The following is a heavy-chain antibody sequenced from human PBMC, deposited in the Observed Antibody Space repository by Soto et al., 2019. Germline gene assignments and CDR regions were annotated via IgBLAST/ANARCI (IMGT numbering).Heavy chain of an antibody. D-gene: IGHD5-12*01. CDR1: GYSISTNYY. J-gene: IGHJ4*02. Sequence: SETLSLTCTVSGYSISTNYYWGWIRQPPWKGLEWIGSIHHSGSTYYNPSLKSRVTMLLDASKNQFSLQLTSVTAAATAVYYCARMSVEMATTYYLDYWGQGTLVTVSS. V-gene: IGHV4-38-2*02. CDR2: IHHSGST. CDR3: ARMSVEMATTYYLDY.